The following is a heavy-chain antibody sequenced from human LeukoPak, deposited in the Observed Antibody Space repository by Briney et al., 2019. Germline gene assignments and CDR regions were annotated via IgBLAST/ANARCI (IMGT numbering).Heavy chain of an antibody. CDR1: GYSISSGYY. CDR2: IYHSGST. CDR3: ARKPIINSAWYYFDY. J-gene: IGHJ4*02. V-gene: IGHV4-38-2*02. Sequence: SETLSLTCTVSGYSISSGYYWGWIRQPPGKGLEWIGSIYHSGSTYYNPSLKSRVTISVDTSKNQFSLKLSSVTAADTAVYYCARKPIINSAWYYFDYWGQGTLVTVSS. D-gene: IGHD1-14*01.